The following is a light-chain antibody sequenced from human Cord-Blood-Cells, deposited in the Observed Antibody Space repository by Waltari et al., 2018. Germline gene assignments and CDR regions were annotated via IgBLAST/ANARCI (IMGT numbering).Light chain of an antibody. CDR1: QGISSW. CDR2: AAS. J-gene: IGKJ1*01. V-gene: IGKV1D-12*01. Sequence: EIQLTQSPSSVSASVGARVTISCRASQGISSWLAWCQQKPGKAPKRLIYAASSLQSGIPSRFSGSGSGTDFTLTISSLQPEDFGTHYWQQANSFPQFGQGTKVEIK. CDR3: QQANSFPQ.